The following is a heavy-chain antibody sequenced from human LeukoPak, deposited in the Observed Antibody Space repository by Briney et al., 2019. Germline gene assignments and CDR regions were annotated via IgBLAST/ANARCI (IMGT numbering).Heavy chain of an antibody. Sequence: SETLSLTCTVSGGSISSSSYYWGWIRQPPGKGLEWIGSIYYSGSIYYNPSLKSRVTISVDTSKNQFSLRLSSVTAADTAVYYCARVSGSYYSDFDYWGQGTLVTVSS. D-gene: IGHD3-10*01. CDR3: ARVSGSYYSDFDY. CDR1: GGSISSSSYY. CDR2: IYYSGSI. J-gene: IGHJ4*02. V-gene: IGHV4-39*07.